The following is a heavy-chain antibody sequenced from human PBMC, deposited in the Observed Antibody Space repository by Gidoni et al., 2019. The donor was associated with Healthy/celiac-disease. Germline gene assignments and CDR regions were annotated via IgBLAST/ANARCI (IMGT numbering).Heavy chain of an antibody. D-gene: IGHD2-2*01. CDR2: FDPEDDET. J-gene: IGHJ4*02. CDR3: ATGVVPTAIWVAPWDY. Sequence: QVQLVQSGAEVKKPGASVKVCCKVSGDTLTDLSMHWVRQAPGKGLEWMGGFDPEDDETIYAQKFQGRVTMTEDTSTDTAYMELSSLRSEDTAVYYCATGVVPTAIWVAPWDYWGQGTLVTVSS. V-gene: IGHV1-24*01. CDR1: GDTLTDLS.